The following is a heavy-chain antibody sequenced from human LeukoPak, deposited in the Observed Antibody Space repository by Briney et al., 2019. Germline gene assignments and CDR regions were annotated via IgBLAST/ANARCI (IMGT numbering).Heavy chain of an antibody. CDR3: ARDNLSSWSLRAFDI. V-gene: IGHV1-24*01. CDR1: GYTLTELS. Sequence: GASVKVSCKVSGYTLTELSMHWVRQAPGKGLEWMGGFDPEDGETIYAQKFQGRVTMTEDTSTDTAYMELSSLRSEDTAVYYCARDNLSSWSLRAFDIWGQGTMVTVSS. D-gene: IGHD1-26*01. CDR2: FDPEDGET. J-gene: IGHJ3*02.